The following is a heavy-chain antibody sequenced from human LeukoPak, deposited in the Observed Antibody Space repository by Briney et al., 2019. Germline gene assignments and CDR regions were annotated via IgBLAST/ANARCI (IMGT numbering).Heavy chain of an antibody. D-gene: IGHD2/OR15-2a*01. CDR1: GYTFTGYY. CDR2: INPNSGGT. Sequence: ASVKVSCKASGYTFTGYYMDWVRQAPGQGLEWMGWINPNSGGTNYAQKFQGRVTMTRDTSKNQFSLKLSSVTAADTAVYYCAGHHPRNTVDFWGQGTLVTVSS. V-gene: IGHV1-2*02. J-gene: IGHJ4*02. CDR3: AGHHPRNTVDF.